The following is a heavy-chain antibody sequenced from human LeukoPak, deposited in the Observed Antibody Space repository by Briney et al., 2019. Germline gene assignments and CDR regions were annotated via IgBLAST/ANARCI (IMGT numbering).Heavy chain of an antibody. Sequence: SETLSLTCTVSGYSISSGYYWGWIRQPPGKGLEWIGSIYHSGSTYYNPSLKSRVTISVDTSKNQFSLKLSSVTAADTAVYYCARGELQHKYYYGMDVWGQGTTVTVSS. CDR1: GYSISSGYY. J-gene: IGHJ6*02. CDR3: ARGELQHKYYYGMDV. V-gene: IGHV4-38-2*02. CDR2: IYHSGST. D-gene: IGHD1-26*01.